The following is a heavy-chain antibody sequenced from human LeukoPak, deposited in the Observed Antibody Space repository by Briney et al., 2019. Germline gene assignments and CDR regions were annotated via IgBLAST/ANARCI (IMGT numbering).Heavy chain of an antibody. CDR2: IKSDGRTT. Sequence: GGSLRLSCAASGFTVSSYWMHWVRQAPGKGLVWVSRIKSDGRTTTYADSVKGRFTISRDNAKNTLYLQMNSLRVEDTAVYYCARDWMTTYGMDVWGQGTTVTVSS. D-gene: IGHD4-17*01. CDR3: ARDWMTTYGMDV. CDR1: GFTVSSYW. J-gene: IGHJ6*02. V-gene: IGHV3-74*01.